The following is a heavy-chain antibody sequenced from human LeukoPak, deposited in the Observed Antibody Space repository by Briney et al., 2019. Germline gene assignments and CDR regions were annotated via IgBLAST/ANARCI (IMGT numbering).Heavy chain of an antibody. J-gene: IGHJ3*01. D-gene: IGHD2-15*01. V-gene: IGHV3-7*01. Sequence: GGSLRLLCAPSGFTFRNYWMNWVRQAPGKGLEWVANIKQDGSEKHYMDSVKGRFTISRDNAKNSLYLQMNSLRVDDTAVYYCARDRGGAESHGFDAFDLWGQGTIVTVSS. CDR1: GFTFRNYW. CDR3: ARDRGGAESHGFDAFDL. CDR2: IKQDGSEK.